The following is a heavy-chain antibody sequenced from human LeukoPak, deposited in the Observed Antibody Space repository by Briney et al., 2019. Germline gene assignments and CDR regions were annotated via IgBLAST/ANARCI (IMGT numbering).Heavy chain of an antibody. Sequence: ASVKVSCKASGYTFTGYYMHWVRQAPGQGLEWMGWINPNSGGTNYAQKFQGRVTMTRDTSISTAYMELSRLRSDDTAVYYCARAGYYDSSGYYFRLAYYFDYWGQGTLVTVSS. J-gene: IGHJ4*02. D-gene: IGHD3-22*01. CDR2: INPNSGGT. CDR1: GYTFTGYY. CDR3: ARAGYYDSSGYYFRLAYYFDY. V-gene: IGHV1-2*02.